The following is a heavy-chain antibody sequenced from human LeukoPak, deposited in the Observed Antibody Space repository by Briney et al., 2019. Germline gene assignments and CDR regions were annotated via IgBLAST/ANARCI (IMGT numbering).Heavy chain of an antibody. CDR3: ARVKYHYDSSGYRLDY. Sequence: ASVKVSCKASGYTFTGYYMHWVRQAPGQGLEWMGWINPNSGGTNYAQKFQGRVTMTRDTSISTAYMELSRLRSDDTAVYYCARVKYHYDSSGYRLDYWGQGTLVTVSS. V-gene: IGHV1-2*02. CDR1: GYTFTGYY. J-gene: IGHJ4*02. CDR2: INPNSGGT. D-gene: IGHD3-22*01.